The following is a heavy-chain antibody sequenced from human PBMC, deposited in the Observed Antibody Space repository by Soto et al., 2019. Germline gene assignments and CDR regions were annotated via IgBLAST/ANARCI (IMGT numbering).Heavy chain of an antibody. CDR2: ISSSSSTI. J-gene: IGHJ5*02. Sequence: GESLKISCAASGFTFSSYSMNWVRQAPGKGLEWVSYISSSSSTIYYADSVKGRFTISRDNAKNSLYLQMNSLRDEDTAVYYCAREGREGSGWYPSNWFDPWGQGTLVTVSS. V-gene: IGHV3-48*02. CDR1: GFTFSSYS. CDR3: AREGREGSGWYPSNWFDP. D-gene: IGHD6-19*01.